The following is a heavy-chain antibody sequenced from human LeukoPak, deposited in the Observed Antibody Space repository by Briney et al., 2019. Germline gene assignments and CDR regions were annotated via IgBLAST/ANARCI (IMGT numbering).Heavy chain of an antibody. V-gene: IGHV3-21*01. CDR2: ISSSSSYI. Sequence: GGSLRLSCAASGFTFSSYSMNWVRQAPGKGLEWVSSISSSSSYIYYADSVKGRFTISRDNAKNSLYLQMNSLRAEDTAVYCCARDRSTGTTLRNYYFDYWGQGTLVTVSS. CDR3: ARDRSTGTTLRNYYFDY. J-gene: IGHJ4*02. D-gene: IGHD1-7*01. CDR1: GFTFSSYS.